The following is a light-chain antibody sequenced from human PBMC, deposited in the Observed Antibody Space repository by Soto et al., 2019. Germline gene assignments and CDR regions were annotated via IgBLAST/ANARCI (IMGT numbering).Light chain of an antibody. J-gene: IGKJ1*01. CDR3: QQYGSSPQT. CDR2: GAS. CDR1: QSINNY. Sequence: EIVLTQSPVTLSLSPGERATLACRASQSINNYLAWYQQKPGQAPRLLIYGASSRATGIPDRFSGSGSGTDFTLTISRLEPEDFAVYYCQQYGSSPQTFGQGTKVDIK. V-gene: IGKV3-20*01.